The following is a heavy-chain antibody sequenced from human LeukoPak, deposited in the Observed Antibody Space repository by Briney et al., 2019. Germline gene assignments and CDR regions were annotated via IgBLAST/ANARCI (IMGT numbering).Heavy chain of an antibody. V-gene: IGHV3-48*04. D-gene: IGHD3-16*01. CDR2: ISSGGSTK. J-gene: IGHJ4*02. CDR1: GFTFSSYG. CDR3: AREWGNIDY. Sequence: GGSLRLSCAASGFTFSSYGMHWVRQAPGKGLEWVSYISSGGSTKYYADSVKGRFTISRDSAKNSLYLQMNSLRAEDTAVYYCAREWGNIDYWGQGTLVTVSS.